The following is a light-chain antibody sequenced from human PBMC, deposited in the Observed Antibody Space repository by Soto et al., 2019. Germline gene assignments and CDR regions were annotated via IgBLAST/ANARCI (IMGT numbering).Light chain of an antibody. CDR1: SSDIGSNT. V-gene: IGLV1-44*01. J-gene: IGLJ2*01. CDR3: AAWDDSLNGPV. CDR2: NGN. Sequence: QSVLTQPPSASGTPGQWVTISCSGGSSDIGSNTVHWYQHLPGTAPKLLIYNGNQRPSGVPDRFSGSKSGTSASLAISGLQSEDEADYYCAAWDDSLNGPVFGGGTKVTV.